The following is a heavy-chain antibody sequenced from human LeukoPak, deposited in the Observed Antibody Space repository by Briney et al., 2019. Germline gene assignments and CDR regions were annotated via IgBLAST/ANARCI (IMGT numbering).Heavy chain of an antibody. V-gene: IGHV3-21*01. CDR1: GFTFSSYS. CDR2: ISSSSSYI. CDR3: ASGFHYYYDSRGYSPFDY. J-gene: IGHJ4*02. D-gene: IGHD3-22*01. Sequence: PGGSLRLSCAASGFTFSSYSMNWVRQAPGKGLEWVSSISSSSSYIYYADSVKGRFTISRDNAKNSLYLQMNSLRAEDTAVYYCASGFHYYYDSRGYSPFDYWGQGTLVTVSS.